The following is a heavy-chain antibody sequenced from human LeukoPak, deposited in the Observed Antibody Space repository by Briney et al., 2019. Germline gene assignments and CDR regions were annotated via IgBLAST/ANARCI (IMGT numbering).Heavy chain of an antibody. Sequence: GGSLRLSCAASGFTFGSYWMHWVRQAPGQGPVWVARINAEGSDTMYADAVKGRFTISRDNARNTLFLQMHSLRVEDTAVYYCAKDTAAAGPRTFDYWGQGTLVTVSS. CDR1: GFTFGSYW. D-gene: IGHD6-13*01. CDR3: AKDTAAAGPRTFDY. V-gene: IGHV3-74*03. J-gene: IGHJ4*02. CDR2: INAEGSDT.